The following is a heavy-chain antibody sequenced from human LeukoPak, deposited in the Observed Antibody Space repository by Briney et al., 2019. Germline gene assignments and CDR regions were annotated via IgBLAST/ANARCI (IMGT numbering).Heavy chain of an antibody. J-gene: IGHJ6*02. D-gene: IGHD2-15*01. CDR2: INPNSGGT. CDR3: ARYCSGGSCFHPYGMDV. V-gene: IGHV1-2*02. Sequence: ASVKVSCKASGYTFTGYYMHWVRQAPGQGLEWMGWINPNSGGTNYAQKFQGRVTMTRDTSISTAYMELSRLRSDDTAVYYCARYCSGGSCFHPYGMDVWGQGTTVTVSS. CDR1: GYTFTGYY.